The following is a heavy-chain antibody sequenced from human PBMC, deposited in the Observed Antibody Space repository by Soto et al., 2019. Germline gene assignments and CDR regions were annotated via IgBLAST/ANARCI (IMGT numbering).Heavy chain of an antibody. CDR3: VKDCRD. V-gene: IGHV3-23*01. Sequence: EVQVLESGGGLVQPGGSLRLSCEASGFTFSSYVMSWVRQAPGKGLEWGSGISGSGVSTYYADSVKVRFTISRDTSKNTLYLQMNSLRAEDTALYYCVKDCRDWGQATMATVSS. J-gene: IGHJ4*02. CDR2: ISGSGVST. CDR1: GFTFSSYV.